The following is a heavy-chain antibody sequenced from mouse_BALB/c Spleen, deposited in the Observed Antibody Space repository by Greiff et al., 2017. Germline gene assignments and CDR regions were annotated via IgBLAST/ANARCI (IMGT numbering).Heavy chain of an antibody. CDR3: ARSGTADYFDY. CDR2: ISSGSSTI. V-gene: IGHV5-17*02. D-gene: IGHD4-1*01. J-gene: IGHJ2*01. Sequence: DVMLVESGGGLVQPGGSRKLSCAASGFTFSSFGMHWVRQAPEKGLEWVAYISSGSSTIYYADTVKGRFTISRDNPKNTLFLQMTSLRSEDTAMYYCARSGTADYFDYWGQGTTLTVSS. CDR1: GFTFSSFG.